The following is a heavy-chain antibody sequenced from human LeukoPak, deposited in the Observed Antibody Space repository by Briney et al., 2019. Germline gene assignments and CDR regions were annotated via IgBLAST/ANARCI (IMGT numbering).Heavy chain of an antibody. CDR2: IYYSGST. CDR3: ARGSITMVRGVPYNWFDP. D-gene: IGHD3-10*01. J-gene: IGHJ5*02. Sequence: PSETLSLTCTVSGGSISSGGYSWSWIRQHPGKGLEWIGYIYYSGSTYYNPSLKSRVTISVDTSKNQFSLKLSSVTAADTAVYYCARGSITMVRGVPYNWFDPWGQGTLVTVSS. CDR1: GGSISSGGYS. V-gene: IGHV4-31*03.